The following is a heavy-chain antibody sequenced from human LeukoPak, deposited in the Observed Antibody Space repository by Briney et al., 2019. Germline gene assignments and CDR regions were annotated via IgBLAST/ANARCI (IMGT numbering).Heavy chain of an antibody. CDR1: GFTFTKYW. CDR3: SNGIYDTSY. J-gene: IGHJ4*02. Sequence: GRSLRLSCAASGFTFTKYWMAWVRQTPEKGLEWVANINQDGSEGYYLDSVRGRFTSSRDNAKNSLYLQMNSLRVEDTAVYYCSNGIYDTSYWGQGTLVTVSS. V-gene: IGHV3-7*01. CDR2: INQDGSEG. D-gene: IGHD3-22*01.